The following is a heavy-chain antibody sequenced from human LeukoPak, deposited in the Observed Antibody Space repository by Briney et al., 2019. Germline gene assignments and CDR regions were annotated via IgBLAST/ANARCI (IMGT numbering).Heavy chain of an antibody. CDR1: GFTFSDHY. J-gene: IGHJ4*02. Sequence: PGGSLRLSCAASGFTFSDHYMDWVRQAPGKGLEWVGRIRNKVNSHTTEYSASVKGRFTISRDDSTNSVYLQMNSLKTEDTAVYYCVAMLRGVGYWGQGTVVTVSS. D-gene: IGHD3-10*01. V-gene: IGHV3-72*01. CDR3: VAMLRGVGY. CDR2: IRNKVNSHTT.